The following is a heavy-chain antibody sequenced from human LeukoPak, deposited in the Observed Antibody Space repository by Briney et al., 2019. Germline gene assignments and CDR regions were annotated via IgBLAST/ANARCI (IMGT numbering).Heavy chain of an antibody. CDR3: ARRDDSSGYHKIFDY. CDR2: IYYGENT. J-gene: IGHJ4*02. D-gene: IGHD3-22*01. Sequence: WFRQPPGKGLEWIGNIYYGENTYYNPSLKSRVTISIDTSNNQFYLKLSSLTAADTAVYYCARRDDSSGYHKIFDYWGQGTLVTVSS. V-gene: IGHV4-39*01.